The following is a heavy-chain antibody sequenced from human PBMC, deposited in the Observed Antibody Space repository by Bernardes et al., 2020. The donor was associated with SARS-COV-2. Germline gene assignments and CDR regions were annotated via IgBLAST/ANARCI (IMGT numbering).Heavy chain of an antibody. V-gene: IGHV3-7*03. J-gene: IGHJ6*02. CDR1: RFQFSDSW. Sequence: GRSRRLSCAASRFQFSDSWLTCVRQAPAKGLEWVANIKRDGSQTYYLDSVKGRFTISRDNAKNLVFLQMNSLRAEDTAVFYCARSAGMDVWGPGTMVTVSS. CDR2: IKRDGSQT. CDR3: ARSAGMDV.